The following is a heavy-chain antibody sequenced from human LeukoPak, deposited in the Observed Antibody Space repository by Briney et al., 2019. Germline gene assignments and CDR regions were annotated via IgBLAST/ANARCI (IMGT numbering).Heavy chain of an antibody. CDR2: INPDTGGT. CDR1: GYTFTGYY. V-gene: IGHV1-2*02. CDR3: ARGGEVCSSTSCYRGHEH. Sequence: ASVKVSCKASGYTFTGYYMHWVRQAPGQGLEWMGWINPDTGGTSYTPRFQGRVTMTRDTSISTAYMELRRLTSDDTAVYYCARGGEVCSSTSCYRGHEHWGQGTLVTVSS. D-gene: IGHD2-2*01. J-gene: IGHJ1*01.